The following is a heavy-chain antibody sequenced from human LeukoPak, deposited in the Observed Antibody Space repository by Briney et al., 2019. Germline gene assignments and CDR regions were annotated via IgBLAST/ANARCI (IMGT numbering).Heavy chain of an antibody. D-gene: IGHD6-13*01. V-gene: IGHV3-74*01. CDR3: VKDFHNSWTFDY. J-gene: IGHJ4*02. Sequence: GGSLRLSCAASGFTFNSYWMHWVRQAPGKGLVWVSRINTDGSHTNYADSVKGRFTFSRDNAKNTLYLQMNSLRAEDTAVYYCVKDFHNSWTFDYWGQGTLVTVSS. CDR1: GFTFNSYW. CDR2: INTDGSHT.